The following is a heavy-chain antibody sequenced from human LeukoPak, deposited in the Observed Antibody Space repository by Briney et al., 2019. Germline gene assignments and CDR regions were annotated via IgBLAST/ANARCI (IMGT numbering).Heavy chain of an antibody. D-gene: IGHD3-9*01. J-gene: IGHJ4*02. CDR2: IYYSGTT. V-gene: IGHV4-39*01. CDR3: ARLPYDILTGYYTGGYYFDY. CDR1: GGSISTGIYY. Sequence: SETLSLTCTVSGGSISTGIYYWGWIRQPPGKGLEWIGSIYYSGTTYYNPSLKSRVTISVDTSKNQFSLKLSSVTAADTAVYYCARLPYDILTGYYTGGYYFDYWGQGTLVTVSS.